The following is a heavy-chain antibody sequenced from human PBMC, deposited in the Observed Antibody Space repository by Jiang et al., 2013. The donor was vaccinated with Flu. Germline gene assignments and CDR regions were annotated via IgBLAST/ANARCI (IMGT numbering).Heavy chain of an antibody. J-gene: IGHJ4*02. CDR2: ISTSNGKT. CDR1: GYSFINYS. CDR3: ARGAFDY. V-gene: IGHV1-18*01. Sequence: SGAEVKKPGASVKVSCKASGYSFINYSFMWVRQAPGQGLEWMGWISTSNGKTDYEQNFQGRVTMTTDTSTNTAYMELKSLRSDDTAIYYCARGAFDYWGQGTRVTVSS.